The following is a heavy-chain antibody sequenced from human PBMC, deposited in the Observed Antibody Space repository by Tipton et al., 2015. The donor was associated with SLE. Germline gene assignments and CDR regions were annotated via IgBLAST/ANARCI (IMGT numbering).Heavy chain of an antibody. J-gene: IGHJ4*02. V-gene: IGHV3-7*03. CDR2: IKQDGSEK. CDR1: GFTFSNYW. Sequence: SLRLSCAGSGFTFSNYWMSWVRQAPGKGLEWVADIKQDGSEKLYVDSVKDRFLISRDNALHSLYLQMNRLRPEDTAVYYCAGGSSSTRDYWGQGTLVTVSS. D-gene: IGHD3-16*01. CDR3: AGGSSSTRDY.